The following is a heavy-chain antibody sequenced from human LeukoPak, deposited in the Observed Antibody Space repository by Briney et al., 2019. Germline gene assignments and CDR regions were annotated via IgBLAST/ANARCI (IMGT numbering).Heavy chain of an antibody. CDR3: ARDNTLVVDP. D-gene: IGHD3-22*01. CDR2: IIPIFGTA. V-gene: IGHV1-69*05. CDR1: GGTFSSYA. Sequence: GASVKVSCKASGGTFSSYAISWVRQAQGQGLEWMGGIIPIFGTANYEQKFQGRVTITTDESTSTDYMEMSSLRSEDTAVYYCARDNTLVVDPWGQGTLVTVSS. J-gene: IGHJ5*02.